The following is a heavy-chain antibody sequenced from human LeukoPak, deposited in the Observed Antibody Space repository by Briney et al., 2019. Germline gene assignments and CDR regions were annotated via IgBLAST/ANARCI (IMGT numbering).Heavy chain of an antibody. CDR3: ASLNWPPEDFDY. V-gene: IGHV4-39*01. J-gene: IGHJ4*02. CDR1: RGSVIRSTYY. CDR2: IYYSGST. Sequence: SETLSLTCTVSRGSVIRSTYYWGWIRQPPGQGLEWIGSIYYSGSTYYNPSLKSRVTISVDTSNNQFSLSLTSVTAADTAVYYCASLNWPPEDFDYWGQGTLVTVSS.